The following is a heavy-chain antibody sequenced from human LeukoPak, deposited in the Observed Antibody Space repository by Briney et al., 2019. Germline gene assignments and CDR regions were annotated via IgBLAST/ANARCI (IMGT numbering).Heavy chain of an antibody. V-gene: IGHV4-34*01. CDR3: ADSMIRGVPKS. J-gene: IGHJ5*02. D-gene: IGHD3-10*01. Sequence: PSETLSLTCAVYGGSFTDYYWSWIRQSPGKGLEWIGEFKHTGSTNYNPSLKSRVTISADTSKHQFSLKLTSVTAADTAVYYCADSMIRGVPKSWGQGTLVTVSS. CDR1: GGSFTDYY. CDR2: FKHTGST.